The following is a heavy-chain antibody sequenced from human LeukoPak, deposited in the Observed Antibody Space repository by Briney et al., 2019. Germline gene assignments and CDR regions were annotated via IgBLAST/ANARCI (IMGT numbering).Heavy chain of an antibody. V-gene: IGHV4-34*01. Sequence: SETLSLTCAVYGGSFSGYYWSWIRQPPGKGLEWIGEINHSGSTNCNPSLKSRVTISVDTSKNQFSLKLSSVTAADTAVYYCARSRGWYVGGEFDPWGQGTLVTVSS. J-gene: IGHJ5*02. CDR1: GGSFSGYY. D-gene: IGHD6-19*01. CDR2: INHSGST. CDR3: ARSRGWYVGGEFDP.